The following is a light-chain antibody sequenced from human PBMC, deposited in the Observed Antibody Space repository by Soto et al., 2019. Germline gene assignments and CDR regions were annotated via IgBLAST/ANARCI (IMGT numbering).Light chain of an antibody. V-gene: IGLV1-40*01. J-gene: IGLJ1*01. Sequence: QSVLTQPPSVSEAPGQRVTISCTGSSSNIGAGYEAHWYQQVPGTAPKLLIYENNNRPSGVPDRCSGSKSGTSASLAITGLQAEDEAEYYCQSYGSSLSGYVFGTGTKLTVL. CDR1: SSNIGAGYE. CDR3: QSYGSSLSGYV. CDR2: ENN.